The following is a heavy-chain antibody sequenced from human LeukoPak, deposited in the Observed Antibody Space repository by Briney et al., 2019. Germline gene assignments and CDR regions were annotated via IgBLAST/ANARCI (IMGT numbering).Heavy chain of an antibody. CDR3: ARDDGVAVFDP. CDR2: IYYSGST. J-gene: IGHJ5*02. D-gene: IGHD2-8*01. V-gene: IGHV4-59*01. Sequence: SETLSLTCTASGGSISSYYWSWIRQPPGKGLEWIGYIYYSGSTNYNPSLKSRVTISVDTSKNQFSLKLSSVTAADTAVYYCARDDGVAVFDPWGQGTLVTVSS. CDR1: GGSISSYY.